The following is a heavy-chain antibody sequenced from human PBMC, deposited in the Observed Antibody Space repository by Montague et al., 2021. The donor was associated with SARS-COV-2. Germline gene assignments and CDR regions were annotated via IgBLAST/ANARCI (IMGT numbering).Heavy chain of an antibody. CDR3: ARDYDDYIWGSWGPFDY. V-gene: IGHV3-30*04. Sequence: SLRLSCAASGFTFSSYAMHWVRQAPGKGLEWVAVISYDGSNKYYVDSVKGRFTISRDNPKNTLYLQMNSLRAEDTAVYYCARDYDDYIWGSWGPFDYWGQGTLVTVSS. J-gene: IGHJ4*02. D-gene: IGHD3-16*01. CDR2: ISYDGSNK. CDR1: GFTFSSYA.